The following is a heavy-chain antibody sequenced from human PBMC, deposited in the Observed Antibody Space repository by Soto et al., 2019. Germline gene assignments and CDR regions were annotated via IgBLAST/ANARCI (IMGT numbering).Heavy chain of an antibody. CDR3: AKARGRDYYDSSGYYLDY. D-gene: IGHD3-22*01. Sequence: QPGGSLRLSCAASGFTFSSYGMHWVRQAPGKGLEWVAVISYDGSNKYYADSVKGRFTISRDNSKNTLYLQMNSLRAEDTAVYYCAKARGRDYYDSSGYYLDYWVQGT. CDR1: GFTFSSYG. J-gene: IGHJ4*02. V-gene: IGHV3-30*18. CDR2: ISYDGSNK.